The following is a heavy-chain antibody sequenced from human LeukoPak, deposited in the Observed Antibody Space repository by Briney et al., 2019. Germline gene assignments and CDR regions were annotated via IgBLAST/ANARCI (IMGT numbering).Heavy chain of an antibody. CDR2: IYYSGST. V-gene: IGHV4-59*08. CDR3: AKSSMVRGVSDY. D-gene: IGHD3-10*01. CDR1: GGSISSYY. Sequence: SETLSLTCTVSGGSISSYYWSWLRQPPGKGLEWIGYIYYSGSTNYNPSLKSRVTISVDTSKNQFSLKLSSVTAADTAVYYCAKSSMVRGVSDYWGQGTLVTVSS. J-gene: IGHJ4*02.